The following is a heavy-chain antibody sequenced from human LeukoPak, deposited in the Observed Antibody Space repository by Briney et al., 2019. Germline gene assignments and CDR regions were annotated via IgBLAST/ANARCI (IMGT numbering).Heavy chain of an antibody. D-gene: IGHD3-22*01. CDR1: GFTFSSYW. CDR3: ARVYYDSSGYYLFFDY. Sequence: PGGSLRLSCAASGFTFSSYWMSWVRQAPGKGLEWVANIKQDGSEKYYVDSVKGRFTISRDNAKNSLYLKMNSLRAEDTAVYYCARVYYDSSGYYLFFDYWGQGTLVTVSS. J-gene: IGHJ4*02. CDR2: IKQDGSEK. V-gene: IGHV3-7*01.